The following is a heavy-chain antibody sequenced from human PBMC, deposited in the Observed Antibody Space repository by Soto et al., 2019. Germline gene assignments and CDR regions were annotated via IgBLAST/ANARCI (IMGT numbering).Heavy chain of an antibody. CDR2: INSDGSST. V-gene: IGHV3-74*01. CDR1: GFTFSSYW. Sequence: EVQLVESGGGLVQPGGSLRLSCAASGFTFSSYWMHWVRQAPGKGLVWVSRINSDGSSTSYADSVKGRFTISRDNAKNTLYLQMNSLRAEDTAVYYCARESELPAAMFVGWFDPWGQGTLVTVSS. D-gene: IGHD2-2*01. CDR3: ARESELPAAMFVGWFDP. J-gene: IGHJ5*02.